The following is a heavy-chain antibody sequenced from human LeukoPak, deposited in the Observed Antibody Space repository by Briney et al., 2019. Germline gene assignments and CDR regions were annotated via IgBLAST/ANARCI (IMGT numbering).Heavy chain of an antibody. Sequence: GGSLGLSCAASGFTVSSNYMSWVRQAPGKGLEWVSVIYSGGSTYYADSVKGRFTISRDDAKNTLYLQMNSLRAEDTAVYYCARETEYYGPGSYYIGYWGQGTLVTVSS. CDR3: ARETEYYGPGSYYIGY. D-gene: IGHD3-10*01. J-gene: IGHJ4*02. V-gene: IGHV3-53*01. CDR2: IYSGGST. CDR1: GFTVSSNY.